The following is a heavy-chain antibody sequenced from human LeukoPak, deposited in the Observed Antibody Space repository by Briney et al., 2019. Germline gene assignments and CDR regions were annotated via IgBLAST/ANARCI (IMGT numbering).Heavy chain of an antibody. D-gene: IGHD4-11*01. J-gene: IGHJ6*02. CDR3: ARAPTDYYYGMDV. Sequence: SVKVSCKASGGTFSSYAISWVRQAPGQGLEWMGGFIPIFGTANYAQKFQGRVTITADESTSTAYMELSSLRSEDTAVYYCARAPTDYYYGMDVWGQGTTVTVSS. CDR2: FIPIFGTA. CDR1: GGTFSSYA. V-gene: IGHV1-69*13.